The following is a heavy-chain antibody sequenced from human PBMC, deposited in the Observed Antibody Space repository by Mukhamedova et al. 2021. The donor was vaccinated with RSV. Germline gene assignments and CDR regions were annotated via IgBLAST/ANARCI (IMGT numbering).Heavy chain of an antibody. CDR3: AKGNNNHYGSGSEYFQR. V-gene: IGHV3-23*03. J-gene: IGHJ1*01. Sequence: STYYADSVKGRFTISRDNSKNTLYLQMNSLRAEDTAVYYCAKGNNNHYGSGSEYFQRWGQGTLVTVSS. CDR2: ST. D-gene: IGHD3-10*01.